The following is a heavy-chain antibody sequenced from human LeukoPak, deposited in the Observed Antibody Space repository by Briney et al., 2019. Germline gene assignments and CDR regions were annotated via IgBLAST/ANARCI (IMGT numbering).Heavy chain of an antibody. Sequence: PGGSLRLSCAVSGFTFSDYAMSWVRQAPGKGLGWVSGISGSGDNTYYADSVKGRFTISRDKSKNTLYLQMNSLRVEDTAVYYCARQSSGWYNDAFEIWGQGTMVTVS. CDR1: GFTFSDYA. J-gene: IGHJ3*02. CDR3: ARQSSGWYNDAFEI. D-gene: IGHD6-19*01. V-gene: IGHV3-23*01. CDR2: ISGSGDNT.